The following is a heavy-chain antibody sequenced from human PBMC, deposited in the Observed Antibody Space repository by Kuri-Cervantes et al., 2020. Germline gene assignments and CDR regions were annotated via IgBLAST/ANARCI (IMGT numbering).Heavy chain of an antibody. CDR2: IKSKTDGGTT. V-gene: IGHV3-15*01. CDR1: GFTFSNAW. Sequence: GESLKISCTASGFTFSNAWMSWVRQAPGKGLEWVGRIKSKTDGGTTDYSAPVKGRFTVSRDDSKNTVYLQMNSLRVEDTAVYSCAKPDYGDYPNYFDSWGQGTLATVSS. D-gene: IGHD4-17*01. CDR3: AKPDYGDYPNYFDS. J-gene: IGHJ4*02.